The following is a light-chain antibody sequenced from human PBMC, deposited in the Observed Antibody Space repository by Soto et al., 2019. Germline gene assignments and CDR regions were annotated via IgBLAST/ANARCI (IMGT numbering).Light chain of an antibody. CDR2: DNN. CDR1: RSNIGKNY. J-gene: IGLJ2*01. V-gene: IGLV1-51*01. Sequence: QSVLTQPPSVSAAPGQKVTISCSGSRSNIGKNYVSWYQQLPGTAPKVLIYDNNQRPSGIPDRFSGSKSGTSATLDITGLQTGDEADYYCGSWDSSLSAVVFGGGTKLTVL. CDR3: GSWDSSLSAVV.